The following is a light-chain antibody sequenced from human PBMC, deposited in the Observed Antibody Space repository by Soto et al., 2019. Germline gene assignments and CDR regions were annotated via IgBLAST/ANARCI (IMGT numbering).Light chain of an antibody. J-gene: IGKJ5*01. CDR1: QSLVHSDGIAY. Sequence: SCRSNQSLVHSDGIAYFSWFQQRPGRSPRRLIYKVSNRDSGVPARFSGSGSGTDFALKISRVEAEDVGVYYCMQGTHWPITLGQGTRLEIK. V-gene: IGKV2-30*02. CDR2: KVS. CDR3: MQGTHWPIT.